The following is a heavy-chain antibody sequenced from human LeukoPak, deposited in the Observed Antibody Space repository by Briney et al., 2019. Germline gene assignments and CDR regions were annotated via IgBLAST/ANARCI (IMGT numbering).Heavy chain of an antibody. CDR2: ISYSGST. V-gene: IGHV4-59*12. Sequence: SETLSLTCTISGGSISNYFWSWIRQPPGKGLEWIGYISYSGSTNNRNPSLKSRVTISVDTSKNQFSLKLSSVTAADTAVYYCARRRVTYCSSTSCKPGYYYYYGMDVWGQGTTVTVSS. CDR3: ARRRVTYCSSTSCKPGYYYYYGMDV. D-gene: IGHD2-2*01. CDR1: GGSISNYF. J-gene: IGHJ6*02.